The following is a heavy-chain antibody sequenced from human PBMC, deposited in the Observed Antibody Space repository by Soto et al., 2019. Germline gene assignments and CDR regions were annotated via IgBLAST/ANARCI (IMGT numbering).Heavy chain of an antibody. V-gene: IGHV4-59*01. CDR2: IYYSGST. Sequence: SETLSLTVTVSCGSISSYYWSWIRQPPGKGLEWIGYIYYSGSTNYNPSLKSRVTISVDTSKNQFSLKLSSVTAADTAVYYCARGQILTGLDYWGQGTLVTVS. D-gene: IGHD3-9*01. CDR1: CGSISSYY. J-gene: IGHJ4*02. CDR3: ARGQILTGLDY.